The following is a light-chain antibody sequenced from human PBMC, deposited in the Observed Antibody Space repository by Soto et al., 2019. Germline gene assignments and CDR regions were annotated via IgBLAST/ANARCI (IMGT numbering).Light chain of an antibody. CDR2: GAS. CDR1: QSVSSSD. Sequence: EIVLTQSPDTLSLSPGESATLSCRASQSVSSSDLAWYQQKPGQAPRLLIYGASSRATGIPDRFSGSGSGTDFSLTISRVEPEDFAVYYCQQRSNWPVTFGQGTRLDI. J-gene: IGKJ5*01. CDR3: QQRSNWPVT. V-gene: IGKV3D-20*02.